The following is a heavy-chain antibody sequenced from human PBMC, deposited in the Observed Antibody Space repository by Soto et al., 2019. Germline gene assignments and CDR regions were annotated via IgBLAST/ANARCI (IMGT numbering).Heavy chain of an antibody. Sequence: QVQLQESGPGLVKPSQTLSLTCTVSGGSISSGDYYWSWIRQPPGKGLEWIGYIYYSGSTYYNPSLKSLVTLSGDTAKNHFSLSLSSVTAADTAVYYCARAIVAAKDWFDPWGQGTLVTVSS. CDR1: GGSISSGDYY. J-gene: IGHJ5*02. CDR3: ARAIVAAKDWFDP. D-gene: IGHD5-12*01. CDR2: IYYSGST. V-gene: IGHV4-30-4*01.